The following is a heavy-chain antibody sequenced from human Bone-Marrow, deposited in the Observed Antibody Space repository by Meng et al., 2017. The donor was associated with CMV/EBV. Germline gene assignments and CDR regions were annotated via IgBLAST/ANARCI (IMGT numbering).Heavy chain of an antibody. CDR3: ARIAVAGFVYY. CDR2: IYHSGST. CDR1: GGSISSGDYY. V-gene: IGHV4-30-4*08. D-gene: IGHD6-19*01. J-gene: IGHJ4*02. Sequence: SETLCITCTVSGGSISSGDYYWSWIRQPPGRDLEWIGYIYHSGSTYFTPSLKSRLTISVDTSKNQFSLKLSSVTDADTAVYYCARIAVAGFVYYWGQGTLVTVSS.